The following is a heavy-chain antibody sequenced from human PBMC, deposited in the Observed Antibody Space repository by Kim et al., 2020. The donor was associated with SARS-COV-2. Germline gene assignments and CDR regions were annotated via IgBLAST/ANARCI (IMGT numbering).Heavy chain of an antibody. J-gene: IGHJ4*02. CDR3: AKYGRYYDILTGYFDY. CDR1: GFTFSSYA. D-gene: IGHD3-9*01. Sequence: GGSLRLSCAASGFTFSSYAMSWVRQAPGKGLEWVSAISGSGGSTYYADSVKGRFTISRDNSKNTLYLQMNSLRAEDTAVYYCAKYGRYYDILTGYFDYWGQRTLVAVSS. CDR2: ISGSGGST. V-gene: IGHV3-23*01.